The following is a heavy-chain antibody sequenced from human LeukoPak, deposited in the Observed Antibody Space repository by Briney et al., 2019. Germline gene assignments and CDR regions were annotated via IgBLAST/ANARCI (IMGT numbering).Heavy chain of an antibody. D-gene: IGHD1-7*01. CDR3: ARERGERSRAPDLELDDWFDP. CDR2: IYYSGST. CDR1: GGSISSSSYY. J-gene: IGHJ5*02. V-gene: IGHV4-39*07. Sequence: KPSETLSLTCTVSGGSISSSSYYWGWIRQPPGKGLEWIGSIYYSGSTYYNPSLKSRVTISVDTSKNQFSLKLSSVTAADTAVYYCARERGERSRAPDLELDDWFDPWGQGTLVTVPS.